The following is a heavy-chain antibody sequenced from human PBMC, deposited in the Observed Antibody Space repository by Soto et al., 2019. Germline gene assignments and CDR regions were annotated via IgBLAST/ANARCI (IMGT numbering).Heavy chain of an antibody. CDR1: GGIFSSNA. V-gene: IGHV1-69*01. Sequence: QVQLVQSGTEVKKPGSSVKVSCKSSGGIFSSNAISWVRQAPGQGLEWMAAIIPMFVTPYYAQKFQGRVTVTADESTSTAFTELNTLTYEDTAVYYCARDDVDTAMVYWGQGTLVTVSS. CDR2: IIPMFVTP. D-gene: IGHD5-18*01. CDR3: ARDDVDTAMVY. J-gene: IGHJ4*02.